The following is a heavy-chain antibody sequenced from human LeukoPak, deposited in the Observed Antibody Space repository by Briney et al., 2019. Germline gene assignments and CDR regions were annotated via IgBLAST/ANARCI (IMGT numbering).Heavy chain of an antibody. Sequence: PGGSLRLSCAASRFTFSSYGMHWVRQAPGKGLEWVASIRFDGSNNYYADSVKGRFTISRDNSRNTLYLQMNSLRPEDTALYYCAKEWYVGSPPDYWGQGTQVTVSS. D-gene: IGHD3-10*01. V-gene: IGHV3-30*02. CDR2: IRFDGSNN. CDR3: AKEWYVGSPPDY. CDR1: RFTFSSYG. J-gene: IGHJ4*02.